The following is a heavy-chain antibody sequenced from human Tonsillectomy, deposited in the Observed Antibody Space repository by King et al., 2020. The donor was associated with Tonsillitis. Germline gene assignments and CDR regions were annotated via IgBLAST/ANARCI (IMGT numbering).Heavy chain of an antibody. CDR2: IISSSRYI. Sequence: VQLVESGGGLVKPGGSLRLSCAASGFTFSSYSMNCVRQAPGKGLEWVSSIISSSRYIFYADSVKGRFTISRDNTKNSLYLQMNSLRAEDTAVYYCAREGIVVVSPPDIWGQGTMVTVSS. CDR3: AREGIVVVSPPDI. V-gene: IGHV3-21*01. CDR1: GFTFSSYS. J-gene: IGHJ3*02. D-gene: IGHD2-21*01.